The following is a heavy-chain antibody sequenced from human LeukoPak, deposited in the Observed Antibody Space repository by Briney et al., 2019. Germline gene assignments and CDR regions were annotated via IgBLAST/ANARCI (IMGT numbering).Heavy chain of an antibody. CDR3: GRESLRDGYNLVGYVDN. V-gene: IGHV4-4*02. Sequence: SETLSLTCAVSGGSISSSHWWTWVRQPPGKGLEWIGEIYHSGSTTYNPSLNSRVTTSVDKSKNQFSLSLNSVTAADTAVYYCGRESLRDGYNLVGYVDNWGQGTLVIVSS. D-gene: IGHD5-24*01. J-gene: IGHJ4*02. CDR2: IYHSGST. CDR1: GGSISSSHW.